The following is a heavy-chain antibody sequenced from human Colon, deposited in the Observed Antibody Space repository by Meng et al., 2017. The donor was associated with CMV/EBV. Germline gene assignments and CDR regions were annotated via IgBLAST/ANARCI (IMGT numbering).Heavy chain of an antibody. CDR2: IYYTGSS. CDR1: GGSISSPYYY. Sequence: SETLSLTCTVSGGSISSPYYYWGWIRQPPGKGLEWIGHIYYTGSSYYDPSLKSRVTISIDTSKNQFSLDLNSVTAADTAVYYCARDGREGYNYYYFDNWGQGMLVTVSS. V-gene: IGHV4-39*07. J-gene: IGHJ4*02. D-gene: IGHD5-24*01. CDR3: ARDGREGYNYYYFDN.